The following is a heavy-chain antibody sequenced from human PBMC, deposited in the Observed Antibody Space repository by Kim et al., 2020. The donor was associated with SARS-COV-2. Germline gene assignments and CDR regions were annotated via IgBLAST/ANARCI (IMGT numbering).Heavy chain of an antibody. CDR1: GGSLSDYY. CDR3: ASPRSKRFDP. CDR2: ISHSGST. J-gene: IGHJ5*02. D-gene: IGHD3-10*01. V-gene: IGHV4-34*01. Sequence: SETLSLTCAVYGGSLSDYYWSWIRQPPGKGLEWIGQISHSGSTNYNPSLKSRVTISADTSKNEFSLKLSSVTAADTAVYYCASPRSKRFDPWGQGTLVTASS.